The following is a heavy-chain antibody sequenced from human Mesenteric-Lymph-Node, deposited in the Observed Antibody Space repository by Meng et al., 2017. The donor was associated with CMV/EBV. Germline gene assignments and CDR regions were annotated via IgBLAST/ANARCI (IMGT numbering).Heavy chain of an antibody. J-gene: IGHJ4*02. Sequence: KVSCKASGYTLTSYGISWVRQAPGQGLEWMGWISAYNGNTNYAQKLQGRVTMTTDTSTSTACMELRSLRSDDTAVYYCARERGYYDCWGQGTLVTVSS. V-gene: IGHV1-18*01. CDR1: GYTLTSYG. CDR2: ISAYNGNT. CDR3: ARERGYYDC. D-gene: IGHD3-3*01.